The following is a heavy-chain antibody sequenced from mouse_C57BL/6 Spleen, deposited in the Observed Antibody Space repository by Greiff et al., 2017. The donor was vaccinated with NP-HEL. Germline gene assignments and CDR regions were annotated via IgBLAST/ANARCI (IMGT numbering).Heavy chain of an antibody. J-gene: IGHJ4*01. D-gene: IGHD1-2*01. V-gene: IGHV5-17*01. CDR1: GFTFSDYG. CDR2: ISSGSSTI. Sequence: EVKLVESGGGLVKPGGSLKLSCAASGFTFSDYGMHWVRQAPEKGLEWVAYISSGSSTIYYADTVKGRFTISRDNAKNTLFLQMTSLRSEDTAMYYCARLQRPYAMDDWGQGTSVTVSS. CDR3: ARLQRPYAMDD.